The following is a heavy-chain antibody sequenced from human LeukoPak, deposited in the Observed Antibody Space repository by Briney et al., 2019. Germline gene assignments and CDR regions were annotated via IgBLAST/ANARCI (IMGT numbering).Heavy chain of an antibody. V-gene: IGHV1-69*06. CDR3: AREGYYYDSSGYYAQYYYYYMDV. D-gene: IGHD3-22*01. J-gene: IGHJ6*03. Sequence: ASVKVSCKASGGTFSSYAISWVRQAPGQGLEWMGGIIPIFGTANYAQKFQGRVTITADKSTSTAYMELSSLRSEDTAVYYCAREGYYYDSSGYYAQYYYYYMDVWGKGTTVTVSS. CDR1: GGTFSSYA. CDR2: IIPIFGTA.